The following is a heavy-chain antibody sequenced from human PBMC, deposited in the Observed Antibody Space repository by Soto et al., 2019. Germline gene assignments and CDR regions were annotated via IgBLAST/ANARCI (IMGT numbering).Heavy chain of an antibody. D-gene: IGHD1-26*01. V-gene: IGHV3-23*01. Sequence: PGGSPRLSCAASGLTFSSYAMSWVRQDPGKGLEWVSAISGSGGSTYYADSVKGRFTISRDNSKNTLYLQMNSLRAEDTAVYYCAKDTRGYGGSYYGSVTSYYYYGMDVWGQGTTVTVSS. CDR2: ISGSGGST. CDR3: AKDTRGYGGSYYGSVTSYYYYGMDV. J-gene: IGHJ6*02. CDR1: GLTFSSYA.